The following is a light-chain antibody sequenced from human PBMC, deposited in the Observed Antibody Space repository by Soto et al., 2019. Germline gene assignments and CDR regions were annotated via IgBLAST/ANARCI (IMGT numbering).Light chain of an antibody. Sequence: EIVMTQSPATLSVSPGERATLSCRASQSVSSNLAWYQQKPGQAPRLLIYGASTRATGIPARFSGSGSGTEFTLTISSLQSEDFEVYYCQQDNNWPPITFGQGTRLAIK. CDR3: QQDNNWPPIT. CDR1: QSVSSN. CDR2: GAS. V-gene: IGKV3-15*01. J-gene: IGKJ5*01.